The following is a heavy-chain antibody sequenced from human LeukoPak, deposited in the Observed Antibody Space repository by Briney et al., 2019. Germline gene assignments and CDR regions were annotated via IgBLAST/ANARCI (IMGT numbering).Heavy chain of an antibody. Sequence: SETLSLTCTVSGYSISSGYYWGWIRQPPGKGLEWIGSIYHSGSTYYNPSLKSRVTISVDTSKNQFSLKLSSVTAADTAVYYCARDEVSGYSYGYLFRSFDYWGQGTLVTVSS. CDR1: GYSISSGYY. D-gene: IGHD5-18*01. V-gene: IGHV4-38-2*02. J-gene: IGHJ4*02. CDR2: IYHSGST. CDR3: ARDEVSGYSYGYLFRSFDY.